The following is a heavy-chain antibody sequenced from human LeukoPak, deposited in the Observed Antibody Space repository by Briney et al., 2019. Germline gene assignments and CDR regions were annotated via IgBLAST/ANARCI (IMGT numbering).Heavy chain of an antibody. CDR2: ISASGDNT. D-gene: IGHD3-10*01. Sequence: GGSLRLSCATSGFTFSSYGMTWVRQAPGKGLEWVSSISASGDNTYYADSVKGRFTFSRDNSKNTLYLQMNSLRAEDTAVYYCARGGYYGSGTYYSPTSPHWGQGTLVAVSS. V-gene: IGHV3-23*01. CDR3: ARGGYYGSGTYYSPTSPH. J-gene: IGHJ4*02. CDR1: GFTFSSYG.